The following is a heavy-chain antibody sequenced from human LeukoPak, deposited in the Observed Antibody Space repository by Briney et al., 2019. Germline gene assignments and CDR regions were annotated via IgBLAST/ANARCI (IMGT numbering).Heavy chain of an antibody. CDR3: ARTARGYYDSSGQYYFDY. CDR2: IYYSGST. D-gene: IGHD3-22*01. CDR1: GGSISSYY. V-gene: IGHV4-39*07. Sequence: PSETLSLTCTVSGGSISSYYWGRIRQPPGKGLEWIGSIYYSGSTYYNPSLKSRVTISVDTSKNQFSLKLSSVTAADTAVYYCARTARGYYDSSGQYYFDYWGQGTLVIVSS. J-gene: IGHJ4*02.